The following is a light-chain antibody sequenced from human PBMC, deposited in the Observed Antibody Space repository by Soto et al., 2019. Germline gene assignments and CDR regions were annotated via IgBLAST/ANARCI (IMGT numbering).Light chain of an antibody. Sequence: QAVVTQEPSLTVSPGGTVTLTCASSSGVVTSDNYPHWFQQKPGQAPRALIYSTTFKHSWTPARFSGSLLGGKAALTLSSVQADDEAEYYCLLYYGGAHVVFGGGTKLTVL. J-gene: IGLJ2*01. CDR1: SGVVTSDNY. CDR3: LLYYGGAHVV. V-gene: IGLV7-43*01. CDR2: STT.